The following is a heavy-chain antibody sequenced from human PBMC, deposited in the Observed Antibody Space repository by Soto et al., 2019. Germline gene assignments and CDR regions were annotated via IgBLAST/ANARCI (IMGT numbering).Heavy chain of an antibody. CDR2: IWYDGSNK. D-gene: IGHD6-19*01. CDR1: GFTFSSYG. CDR3: AREYYGSGWYFHYYYYYGMDV. V-gene: IGHV3-33*01. J-gene: IGHJ6*02. Sequence: GGSLRLSCAASGFTFSSYGMHWVRQAPGKGLEWVAVIWYDGSNKYYADSVKGRFTISRDNSKNTLYLQMNSLRAEDTAVYYCAREYYGSGWYFHYYYYYGMDVWGQGTTVTVSS.